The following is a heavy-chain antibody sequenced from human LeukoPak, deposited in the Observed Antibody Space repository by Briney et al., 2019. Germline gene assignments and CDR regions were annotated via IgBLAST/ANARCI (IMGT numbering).Heavy chain of an antibody. CDR3: ARVARRDYDILTGPLDFDY. V-gene: IGHV1-8*01. D-gene: IGHD3-9*01. CDR1: GYTFTSYD. J-gene: IGHJ4*02. CDR2: MNPNSGNT. Sequence: ASVKVSCKASGYTFTSYDINWVRQATGQGLEWMGWMNPNSGNTGYAQKFQGRVTMTRNTSISTAYMELSSLRSEDTAVYYCARVARRDYDILTGPLDFDYWGQGTLVTVSS.